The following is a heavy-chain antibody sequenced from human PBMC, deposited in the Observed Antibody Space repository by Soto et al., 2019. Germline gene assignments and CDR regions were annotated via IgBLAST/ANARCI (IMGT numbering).Heavy chain of an antibody. Sequence: EVQVVESGGGLVKPGGSLRLSCAASGFTFRNAWMSWVRQAPGKGLEWVGRIKSKSDGGTTDYAAPVKGRFTISRDDSKNTVYLQMNSLKTEDTAVYYCTTDQPVVRWGFEYWGQGTLVTVSS. CDR3: TTDQPVVRWGFEY. CDR1: GFTFRNAW. J-gene: IGHJ4*02. CDR2: IKSKSDGGTT. V-gene: IGHV3-15*01. D-gene: IGHD2-15*01.